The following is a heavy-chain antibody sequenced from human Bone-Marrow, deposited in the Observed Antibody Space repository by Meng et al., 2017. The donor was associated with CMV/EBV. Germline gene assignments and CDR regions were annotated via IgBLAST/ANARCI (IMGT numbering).Heavy chain of an antibody. CDR2: INHSGST. Sequence: SETLSLTRAVYGGSFSGYYWSWIRQPPGKGLEWIGEINHSGSTNYNPSLKSRVTISVDTSKNQFSLKLSSVTAADTAVYYCARSRVGEERGSYYEHYYYYGMDVWGQGTTVTVSS. D-gene: IGHD1-26*01. V-gene: IGHV4-34*01. CDR1: GGSFSGYY. J-gene: IGHJ6*02. CDR3: ARSRVGEERGSYYEHYYYYGMDV.